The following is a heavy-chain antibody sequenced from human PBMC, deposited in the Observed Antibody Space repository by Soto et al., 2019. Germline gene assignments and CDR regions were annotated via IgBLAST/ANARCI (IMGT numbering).Heavy chain of an antibody. CDR3: TKNRGYEPYDNGMDV. Sequence: QVQLVESGGGVVQPGRSLRLSCAASGFTFITYGMHWVRQAPGKGLEWVAVISYDGGHKDYADSVKGRFSISRDNSKNTLYLQMNSLRPEDTAVYYCTKNRGYEPYDNGMDVWGQGTTVTVSS. CDR2: ISYDGGHK. CDR1: GFTFITYG. D-gene: IGHD3-10*01. V-gene: IGHV3-30*18. J-gene: IGHJ6*02.